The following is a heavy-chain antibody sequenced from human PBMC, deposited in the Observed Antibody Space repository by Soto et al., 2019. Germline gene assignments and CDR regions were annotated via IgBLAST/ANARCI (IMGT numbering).Heavy chain of an antibody. Sequence: TLSLTCTVSGGSISSGDYYWSWIRQPAGKGLEWIGRIYTSGSTNYSPSLKSRVTMSVDTSKNQFSLKLSSVTAADTAVYYCAREVAATVRNWFDPWGQGTLVTV. CDR3: AREVAATVRNWFDP. J-gene: IGHJ5*02. CDR2: IYTSGST. CDR1: GGSISSGDYY. V-gene: IGHV4-61*02. D-gene: IGHD4-4*01.